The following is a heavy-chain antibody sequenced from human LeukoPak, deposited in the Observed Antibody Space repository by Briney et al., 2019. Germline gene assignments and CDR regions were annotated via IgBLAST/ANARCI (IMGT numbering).Heavy chain of an antibody. J-gene: IGHJ3*02. CDR3: ARGGMVRRVMGAFDI. D-gene: IGHD3-10*01. CDR2: IKDDGSEK. CDR1: GFTFITYW. Sequence: PGGSLRLSCAASGFTFITYWMSWVRQAPGKGLEWVASIKDDGSEKYYVDSVKGRFTISRDNTKNSLYLQMNSLRAEDTAVFYCARGGMVRRVMGAFDIWGQGTLVTVSS. V-gene: IGHV3-7*01.